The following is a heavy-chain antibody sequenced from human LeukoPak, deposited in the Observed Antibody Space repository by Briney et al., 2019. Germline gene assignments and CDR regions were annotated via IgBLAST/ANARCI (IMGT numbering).Heavy chain of an antibody. V-gene: IGHV1-46*01. J-gene: IGHJ5*02. CDR2: INPSGGST. CDR3: AREAYSSGWQSRDAFDP. D-gene: IGHD6-19*01. CDR1: GYTFTSYY. Sequence: GASVKVSCKASGYTFTSYYMHWVRQAPGQGLEWMGIINPSGGSTSYAQKFQGRVTMTRDTSTSTVYMELSSLRSEDTAVYYCAREAYSSGWQSRDAFDPWGQGTLVTVSP.